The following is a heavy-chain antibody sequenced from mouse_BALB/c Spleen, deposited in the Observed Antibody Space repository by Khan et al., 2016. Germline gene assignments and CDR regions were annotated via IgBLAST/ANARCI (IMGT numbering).Heavy chain of an antibody. D-gene: IGHD1-2*01. CDR3: TCTATEDYFDY. Sequence: EVKLEVSGGGLVQPGGSMKLSCVASGFTFSSYWMSWVRQSPEKGLEWVAEIRLKSDNYATHYAESVKGKFTISRDDSKSRLYLQMNSLRAEDTGIYYRTCTATEDYFDYWGQGTTLTVSS. V-gene: IGHV6-6*02. CDR1: GFTFSSYW. CDR2: IRLKSDNYAT. J-gene: IGHJ2*01.